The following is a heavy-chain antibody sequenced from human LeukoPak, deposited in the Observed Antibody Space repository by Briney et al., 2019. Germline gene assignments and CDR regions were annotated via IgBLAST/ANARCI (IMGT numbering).Heavy chain of an antibody. CDR3: ARDTVPLGAPGENGDFFDC. CDR2: ICVNT. J-gene: IGHJ4*02. CDR1: GGSINGYY. V-gene: IGHV3-53*01. Sequence: ETLSLTCAVYGGSINGYYWSWVRQAPGKGLEWVSAICVNTYYTDSVKGRFTISRDNAKNTLYLQMNRLSAEDTALYYCARDTVPLGAPGENGDFFDCWGQGTLVTVSS. D-gene: IGHD3-10*01.